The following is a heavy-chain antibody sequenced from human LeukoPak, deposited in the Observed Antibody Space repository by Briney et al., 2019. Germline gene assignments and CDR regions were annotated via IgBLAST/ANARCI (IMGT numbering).Heavy chain of an antibody. D-gene: IGHD3-16*01. J-gene: IGHJ4*02. Sequence: GGSLRLSCAASGFTFSSYWMSWVRQAPGKGLEWVANIKQDASEIYYADSVKGRFTSSRDNAKNSLYLQMHSLRAEDTAVYYCAKDRVVLGIYGYWGQGTLVTVSS. V-gene: IGHV3-7*03. CDR2: IKQDASEI. CDR3: AKDRVVLGIYGY. CDR1: GFTFSSYW.